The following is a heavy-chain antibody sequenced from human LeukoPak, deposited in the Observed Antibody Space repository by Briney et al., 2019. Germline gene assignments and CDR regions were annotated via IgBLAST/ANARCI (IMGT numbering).Heavy chain of an antibody. CDR1: GYSFTSYW. D-gene: IGHD6-19*01. Sequence: GESLKISGKVSGYSFTSYWIGWVRQMPGKGLKWWGIIYPGDSDTRYSPSFQGQVTISADKSISTAYLQWSSLKASDTAMYYCARKYSSGRGSAFDIWGQGTMVTVSS. CDR3: ARKYSSGRGSAFDI. CDR2: IYPGDSDT. V-gene: IGHV5-51*01. J-gene: IGHJ3*02.